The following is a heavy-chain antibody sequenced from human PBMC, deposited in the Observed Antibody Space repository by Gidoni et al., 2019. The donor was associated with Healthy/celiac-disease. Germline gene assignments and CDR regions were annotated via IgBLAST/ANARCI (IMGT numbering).Heavy chain of an antibody. J-gene: IGHJ4*02. D-gene: IGHD5-12*01. Sequence: QVQLQESGPGLVKPSETLSLTCTVSGGSISSYYWSWIRQPPGKGLEWIGYIYYSGSTNYNPSLKSRVTISVDTSKNQFSLKLSSVTAADTAVYYCASSRRLRFGWFDYWGQGTLVTVSS. CDR1: GGSISSYY. CDR2: IYYSGST. CDR3: ASSRRLRFGWFDY. V-gene: IGHV4-59*01.